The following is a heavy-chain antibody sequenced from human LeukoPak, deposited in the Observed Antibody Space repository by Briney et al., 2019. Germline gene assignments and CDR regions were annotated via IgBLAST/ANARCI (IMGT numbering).Heavy chain of an antibody. J-gene: IGHJ6*03. CDR3: ARDRWVSYMDV. D-gene: IGHD6-13*01. CDR1: GGSISSSSYY. CDR2: IYYSGST. Sequence: PSETLSLTCTVSGGSISSSSYYWGWIRQPPGKGLEWIGYIYYSGSTNYNPSLKSRVTISVDTSKNQFSLKLSSVTAADTAVYYCARDRWVSYMDVWGKGTTVTVSS. V-gene: IGHV4-61*01.